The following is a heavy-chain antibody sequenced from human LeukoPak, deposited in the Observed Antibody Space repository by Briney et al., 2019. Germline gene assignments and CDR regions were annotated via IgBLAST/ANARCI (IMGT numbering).Heavy chain of an antibody. CDR2: ISGSGGGT. D-gene: IGHD6-13*01. CDR1: GFTFSSYS. CDR3: AKGDRERASAGTGFDS. Sequence: GGSLRLSCAASGFTFSSYSMNWVRQAPGKGLEWVSSISGSGGGTYYADSVKGRFTFSRDNSKNTLSLQMNSLRLDDTAIYYCAKGDRERASAGTGFDSWGQGTLVTVSS. J-gene: IGHJ4*02. V-gene: IGHV3-23*01.